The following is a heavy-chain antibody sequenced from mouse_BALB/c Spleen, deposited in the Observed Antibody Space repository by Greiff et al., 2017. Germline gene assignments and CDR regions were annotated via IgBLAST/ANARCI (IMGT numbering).Heavy chain of an antibody. CDR3: ARDTYYGSEAY. CDR1: GFTFSSYA. Sequence: EVQLVESGGGLVKPGGSLKLSCAASGFTFSSYAMSWVRQSPEKRLEWVAEISSGGSYTYYPDTVTGRFTISRDNAKNTLYLEMSSLRSEDTAMYYCARDTYYGSEAYWGQGTLVTVSA. J-gene: IGHJ3*01. V-gene: IGHV5-9-4*01. CDR2: ISSGGSYT. D-gene: IGHD1-1*01.